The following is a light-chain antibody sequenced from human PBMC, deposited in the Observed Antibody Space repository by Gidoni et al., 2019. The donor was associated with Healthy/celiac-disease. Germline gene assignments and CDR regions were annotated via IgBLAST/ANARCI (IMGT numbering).Light chain of an antibody. V-gene: IGKV3-20*01. CDR2: GAS. CDR3: QQYGSSPTLT. CDR1: QSVSSSY. J-gene: IGKJ4*01. Sequence: EIVLTQSPGTLSLSPGERATLSCRASQSVSSSYLAWYQQKPGQARRLLIYGASSGSGTDFTLTISRLEPEDFAVYYCQQYGSSPTLTFGGGTKVEIK.